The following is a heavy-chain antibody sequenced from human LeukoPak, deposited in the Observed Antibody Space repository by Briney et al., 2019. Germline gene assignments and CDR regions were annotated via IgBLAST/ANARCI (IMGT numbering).Heavy chain of an antibody. D-gene: IGHD6-13*01. CDR2: INHSGST. CDR3: AQRTGYSSSWYYFDY. Sequence: TGGSLRLSCTASGFTFGDYAMSWFRQPPGKGLEWIGEINHSGSTNYNPSLKSRVTISVDTSKNQFSLKLSSVTAADTAVYYCAQRTGYSSSWYYFDYWGQGTLVTVSS. V-gene: IGHV4-34*08. J-gene: IGHJ4*02. CDR1: GFTFGDYA.